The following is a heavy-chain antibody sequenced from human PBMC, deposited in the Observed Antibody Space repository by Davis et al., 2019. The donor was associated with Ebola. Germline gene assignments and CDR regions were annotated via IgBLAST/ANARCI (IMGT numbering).Heavy chain of an antibody. J-gene: IGHJ5*02. CDR1: EYSYTSYD. V-gene: IGHV1-8*01. Sequence: ASVTVSCKASEYSYTSYDLNWVRQATGQGLEWMGWMNPNSGNTYYAQKFQGRVTMTRNTSTNTAYMELSGLTSEDTAVYYCARERAGTRFDPWGQGTLVTVSS. D-gene: IGHD1-14*01. CDR3: ARERAGTRFDP. CDR2: MNPNSGNT.